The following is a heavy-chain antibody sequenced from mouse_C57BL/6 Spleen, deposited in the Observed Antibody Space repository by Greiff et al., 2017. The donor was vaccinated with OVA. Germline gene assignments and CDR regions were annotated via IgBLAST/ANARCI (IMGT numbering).Heavy chain of an antibody. CDR1: GYTFTDYE. Sequence: QVQLQQSGAELVRPGASVTLSCKASGYTFTDYEMHWVKQTPVHGLEWIGAIDPETGGTAYNQKFKGKAILTADKSSSTAYMELRSLTSEDSAVYYCTRWIYDGYYGAMDYWGQGTSVTVSS. CDR3: TRWIYDGYYGAMDY. V-gene: IGHV1-15*01. CDR2: IDPETGGT. D-gene: IGHD2-3*01. J-gene: IGHJ4*01.